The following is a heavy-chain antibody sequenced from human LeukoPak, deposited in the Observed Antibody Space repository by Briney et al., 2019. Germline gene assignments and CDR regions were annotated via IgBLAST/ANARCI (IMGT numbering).Heavy chain of an antibody. Sequence: ASVKVSCKASGYTFTSYYMHWVRQAPGQGLEWMGIINPSGGSTSYAQKFQGRVTMTRDMSTSTVHMELSSLRSEDTAVYYCASHLGAYGSGSYNYYYYYMDVWGKGTTVTVSS. D-gene: IGHD3-10*01. CDR2: INPSGGST. CDR3: ASHLGAYGSGSYNYYYYYMDV. J-gene: IGHJ6*03. V-gene: IGHV1-46*01. CDR1: GYTFTSYY.